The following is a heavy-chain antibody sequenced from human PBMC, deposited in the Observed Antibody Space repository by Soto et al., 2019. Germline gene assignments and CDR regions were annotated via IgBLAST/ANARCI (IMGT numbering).Heavy chain of an antibody. J-gene: IGHJ6*02. CDR1: GFTFSNAW. CDR2: IKSKTDGGTT. V-gene: IGHV3-15*01. D-gene: IGHD3-3*01. CDR3: TTDRLFYDFWSGYPYYYYGMDV. Sequence: PGGSLRLSCAASGFTFSNAWMSWVRQAPGKGLEWVGRIKSKTDGGTTDYAAPVKGRFTISRDDSKNTLYLQMNSLKTEDTAVYYCTTDRLFYDFWSGYPYYYYGMDVWGQGTTVTVSS.